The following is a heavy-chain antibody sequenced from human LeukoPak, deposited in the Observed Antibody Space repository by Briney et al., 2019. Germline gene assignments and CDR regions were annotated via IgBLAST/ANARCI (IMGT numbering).Heavy chain of an antibody. V-gene: IGHV3-23*01. CDR2: ISGSGGST. CDR1: GFTFSSYG. J-gene: IGHJ6*03. CDR3: AKDGPYCTNGVCYTNYYYYYMDV. D-gene: IGHD2-8*01. Sequence: GGSLRLSCAASGFTFSSYGMSWVRQAPGKGLEWVSAISGSGGSTYYADSVKGRFTISRDNSKNTLYLQMNSLRAEDTAVYYCAKDGPYCTNGVCYTNYYYYYMDVWGKGTTVTVSS.